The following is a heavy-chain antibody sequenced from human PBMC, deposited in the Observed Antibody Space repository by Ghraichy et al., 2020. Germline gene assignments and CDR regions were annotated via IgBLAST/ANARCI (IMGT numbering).Heavy chain of an antibody. D-gene: IGHD3-10*01. Sequence: ASVKVSCKASGYTFINYYLHWVRQAPGQGLEWMGRINPSNGGTNYAQIFQGRVTMTRDTSVSTTYMELSRLTSDDTAVYYCVREVGGSGTYHFDYWGQGTLVTVSS. CDR2: INPSNGGT. CDR3: VREVGGSGTYHFDY. V-gene: IGHV1-2*06. CDR1: GYTFINYY. J-gene: IGHJ4*02.